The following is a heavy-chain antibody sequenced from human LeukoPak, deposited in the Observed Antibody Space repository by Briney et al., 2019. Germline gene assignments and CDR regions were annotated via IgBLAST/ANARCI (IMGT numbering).Heavy chain of an antibody. D-gene: IGHD2-15*01. J-gene: IGHJ3*01. V-gene: IGHV4-39*07. CDR3: ARGLLLS. CDR2: INHSGST. CDR1: GGSVSSGSYY. Sequence: PSETLSLTCSVSGGSVSSGSYYWSWIRQPPGKGLEWIGEINHSGSTNYNPSLKSRVTISVDTSKNQFSLKLSSVTAADTAVYYCARGLLLSWGQGTMVTVSS.